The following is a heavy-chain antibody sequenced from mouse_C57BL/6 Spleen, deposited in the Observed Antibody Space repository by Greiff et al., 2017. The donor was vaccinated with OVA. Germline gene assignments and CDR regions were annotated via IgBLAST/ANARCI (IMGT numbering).Heavy chain of an antibody. CDR3: AREGYYSYYYAMDY. Sequence: VQLKQSGPELVKPGASVKMSCKASGYTFTDYNMHWVKQSPGQSLEWIGYINPNNGGTSYNQKFKGKATLTVNKSSSTAYMELRSLTSEDSAVYYCAREGYYSYYYAMDYWGQGTSVTVSS. CDR2: INPNNGGT. J-gene: IGHJ4*01. V-gene: IGHV1-22*01. D-gene: IGHD2-12*01. CDR1: GYTFTDYN.